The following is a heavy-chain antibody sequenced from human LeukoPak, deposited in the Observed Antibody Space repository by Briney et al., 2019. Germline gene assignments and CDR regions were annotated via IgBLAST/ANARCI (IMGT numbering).Heavy chain of an antibody. D-gene: IGHD6-13*01. CDR2: ISSTGGTI. CDR1: GFTFRNYL. J-gene: IGHJ6*02. Sequence: GGSLRLSCAASGFTFRNYLMNWVRQAPGKGLEWVSFISSTGGTIYYADSVKGRFTISRDNAKNSLYLQMNSLRAEDTAVYYCARYSTRGTDYYGMDVWGQGTTVTVSS. CDR3: ARYSTRGTDYYGMDV. V-gene: IGHV3-48*04.